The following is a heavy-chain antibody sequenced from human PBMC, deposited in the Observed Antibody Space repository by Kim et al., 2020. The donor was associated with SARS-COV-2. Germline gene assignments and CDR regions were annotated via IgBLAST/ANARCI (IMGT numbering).Heavy chain of an antibody. CDR1: GFTFSSYW. Sequence: GGSLRLSCGASGFTFSSYWMSWVRQAPGKGLEWVANIKQDGSEKYYVDSVKGRFTISRDNAKNSLYLQMNSLRAEDTAVYYRARARGYSGYGFDYLGQG. J-gene: IGHJ4*02. CDR3: ARARGYSGYGFDY. D-gene: IGHD5-12*01. CDR2: IKQDGSEK. V-gene: IGHV3-7*01.